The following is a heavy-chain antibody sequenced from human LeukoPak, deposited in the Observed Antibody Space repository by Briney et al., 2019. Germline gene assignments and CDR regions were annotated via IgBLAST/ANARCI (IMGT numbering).Heavy chain of an antibody. J-gene: IGHJ4*02. Sequence: PGGSLRLSCAASGFTVSSNYMSWVRQAPGEGLEWVSVIYSGGSTYYADSVKGRFTISRDNSKNTLYLQMNSLRAEDTAVYYCAKDEANPERFLEWLLFYWGQGTLVTVSS. V-gene: IGHV3-66*01. CDR3: AKDEANPERFLEWLLFY. CDR1: GFTVSSNY. CDR2: IYSGGST. D-gene: IGHD3-3*01.